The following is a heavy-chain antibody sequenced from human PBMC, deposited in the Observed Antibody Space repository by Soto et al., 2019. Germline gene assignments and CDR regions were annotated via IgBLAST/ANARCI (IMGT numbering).Heavy chain of an antibody. CDR2: IYHSGST. D-gene: IGHD6-19*01. CDR1: GGSISSGGYS. V-gene: IGHV4-30-2*01. J-gene: IGHJ5*02. Sequence: QLQLQESGSGLVKPSQTLSLTCAVSGGSISSGGYSWSWIRQPPGKGLEWIGYIYHSGSTYYNPSLKSRVTLSGDRSKNQFSLKLSSVTAADTAVYYCAREQSSDNWFDPWGQGTLVTVSS. CDR3: AREQSSDNWFDP.